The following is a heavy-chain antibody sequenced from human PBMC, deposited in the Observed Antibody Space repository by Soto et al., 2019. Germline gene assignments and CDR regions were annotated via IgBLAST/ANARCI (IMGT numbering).Heavy chain of an antibody. J-gene: IGHJ6*02. CDR3: ASERYGSGSYWYYYGMDV. CDR1: GGSFSGYY. Sequence: SETLSLTCAVYGGSFSGYYWSWIRQPPGKGLEWIGEINHSGSTNYNPSLKSRVTISVDTSKNQFSLKLSSVTAADTAVYYCASERYGSGSYWYYYGMDVWGQGTTVTVSS. CDR2: INHSGST. D-gene: IGHD3-10*01. V-gene: IGHV4-34*01.